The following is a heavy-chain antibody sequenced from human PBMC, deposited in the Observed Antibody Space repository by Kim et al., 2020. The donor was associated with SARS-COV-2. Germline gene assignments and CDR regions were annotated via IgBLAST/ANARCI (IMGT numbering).Heavy chain of an antibody. CDR3: ARDPGPEFPLYYFDY. V-gene: IGHV3-30-3*01. CDR2: ISYDGSNK. D-gene: IGHD3-10*01. Sequence: GGSLRLSCAASGFTFSSYAMHWVRQAPGKGLEWVAVISYDGSNKYYADSVKGRFTISRDNSKNTLYLQMNSLRAEDTAVYYCARDPGPEFPLYYFDYWGQGTLVTVSS. J-gene: IGHJ4*02. CDR1: GFTFSSYA.